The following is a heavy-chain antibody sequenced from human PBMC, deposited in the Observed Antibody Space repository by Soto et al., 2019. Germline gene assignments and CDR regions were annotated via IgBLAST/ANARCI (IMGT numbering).Heavy chain of an antibody. J-gene: IGHJ6*02. CDR1: GGSISSGGYY. CDR3: ARVARRVVVTATNYGMDV. V-gene: IGHV4-31*03. D-gene: IGHD2-21*02. Sequence: PSETLSLTCTVSGGSISSGGYYWSWIRQHPGKGLEWIGYIYYSGSTYYNPSLKSRVTISVDTSKNQFSLKLSSVTAADTAVYYCARVARRVVVTATNYGMDVWGQGTTVTLSS. CDR2: IYYSGST.